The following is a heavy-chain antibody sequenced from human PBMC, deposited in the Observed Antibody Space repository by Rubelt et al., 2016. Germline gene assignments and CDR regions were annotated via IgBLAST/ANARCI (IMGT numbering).Heavy chain of an antibody. Sequence: EVQLVESGGGLVQPGGSLRLSCAASGFTFSNYWMTWVRQAPGTGLEWVANIKEDGSDKHYVDSVKGRFTISRDNAKKSLYLQMNSLRAEDTAVYYCARGNSAAYWGQGTLVTVSS. D-gene: IGHD3-10*01. J-gene: IGHJ4*02. CDR1: GFTFSNYW. CDR3: ARGNSAAY. V-gene: IGHV3-7*05. CDR2: IKEDGSDK.